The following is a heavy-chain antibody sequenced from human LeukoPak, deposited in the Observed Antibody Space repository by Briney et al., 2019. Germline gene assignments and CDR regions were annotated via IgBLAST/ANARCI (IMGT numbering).Heavy chain of an antibody. V-gene: IGHV3-21*01. CDR3: ARDRGTTWSGYDFHNDDYFDY. D-gene: IGHD5-12*01. J-gene: IGHJ4*02. CDR1: GFTFSSYS. Sequence: PGGSLRLSCAASGFTFSSYSMNWVRQAPGKGLEWVSSISSSSSYIYYADSVKGRFTISRDNAKNSLYLQMNSLRAEDTAVYYCARDRGTTWSGYDFHNDDYFDYWGQGTLVTVSS. CDR2: ISSSSSYI.